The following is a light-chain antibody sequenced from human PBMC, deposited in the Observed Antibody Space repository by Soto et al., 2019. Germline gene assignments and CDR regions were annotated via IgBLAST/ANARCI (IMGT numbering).Light chain of an antibody. CDR1: QSISSY. CDR3: KKSSGTPRT. Sequence: DIQMTQSPSSLSASVGDRVTITCRASQSISSYLNWYQQKPGKAPNLLIYAASSLQSGVSSRFSGSGFGTDFTLTISSLQPEDWEIYYCKKSSGTPRTFGQGTKVKIK. V-gene: IGKV1-39*01. CDR2: AAS. J-gene: IGKJ1*01.